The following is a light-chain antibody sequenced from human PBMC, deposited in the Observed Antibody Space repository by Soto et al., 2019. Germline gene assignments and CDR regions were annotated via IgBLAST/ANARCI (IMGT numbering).Light chain of an antibody. CDR2: DES. J-gene: IGKJ4*01. CDR3: QQRSNWPLT. V-gene: IGKV3D-20*02. CDR1: QSVSSSY. Sequence: EIVMTQSPATLSVSPGERATLSCRASQSVSSSYLAWYQQKPGQAPRLLIYDESNRATGVPARFSGSGSGTDFTLTISRLEPEDFAVYYCQQRSNWPLTFGGGTKVDIK.